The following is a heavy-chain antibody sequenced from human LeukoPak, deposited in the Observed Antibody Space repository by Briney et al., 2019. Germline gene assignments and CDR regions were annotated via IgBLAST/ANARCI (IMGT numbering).Heavy chain of an antibody. CDR2: IYYSGSN. Sequence: SETLSLTCTVSGYSISSGYYWGWIRQPPGKGLEWIGSIYYSGSNYHNPSLKSRVSMSVDTSKNQFSLKLSSVTAADTAVYYCANMGYSYAPGLFDPWGQGTLVTVSS. V-gene: IGHV4-38-2*02. CDR3: ANMGYSYAPGLFDP. J-gene: IGHJ5*02. CDR1: GYSISSGYY. D-gene: IGHD5-18*01.